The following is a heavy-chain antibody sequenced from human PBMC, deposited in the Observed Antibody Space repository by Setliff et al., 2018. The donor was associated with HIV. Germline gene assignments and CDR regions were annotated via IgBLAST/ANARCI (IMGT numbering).Heavy chain of an antibody. V-gene: IGHV1-69*13. CDR2: IIPIFGTT. D-gene: IGHD6-19*01. Sequence: SVKVSCKTSGRSFSSYAVSWVRQAPGQGLEWMGGIIPIFGTTNYAQKFQGRVTITADESASTVYMELSSLRFEDTALYYCARDGLLVAGIRFDYWGQGTLVTVSS. CDR3: ARDGLLVAGIRFDY. CDR1: GRSFSSYA. J-gene: IGHJ4*01.